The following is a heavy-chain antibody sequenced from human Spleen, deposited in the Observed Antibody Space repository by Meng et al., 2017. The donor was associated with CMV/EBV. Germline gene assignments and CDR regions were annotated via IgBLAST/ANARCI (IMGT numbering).Heavy chain of an antibody. Sequence: TFSTYGMHWVRQAPGKGLEWVAFIRYDGTNKYYTDSVKGRFAISRDNSKNTLYLQMNSLRAEDTAIYFCAKDPTPYFDFWSGSYSDYWGQGTLVTVSS. CDR2: IRYDGTNK. CDR3: AKDPTPYFDFWSGSYSDY. D-gene: IGHD3-3*01. J-gene: IGHJ4*02. V-gene: IGHV3-30*02. CDR1: TFSTYG.